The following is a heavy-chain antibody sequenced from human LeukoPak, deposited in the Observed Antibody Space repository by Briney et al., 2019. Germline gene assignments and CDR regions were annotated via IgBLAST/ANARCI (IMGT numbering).Heavy chain of an antibody. CDR2: IIPILGIA. J-gene: IGHJ5*02. V-gene: IGHV1-69*02. D-gene: IGHD2-2*01. CDR1: GGTFSSYT. Sequence: ASVKVSCKASGGTFSSYTISWVQQAPGQGLEWMGRIIPILGIANYAQKFQGGVTITADKSTSTAYMELSSLRSEDTAVYYCAGCYCSSTSCYNWFDPWGQGTLVTVSS. CDR3: AGCYCSSTSCYNWFDP.